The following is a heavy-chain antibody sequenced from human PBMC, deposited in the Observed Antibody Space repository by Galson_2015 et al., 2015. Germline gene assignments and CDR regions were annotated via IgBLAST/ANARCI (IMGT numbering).Heavy chain of an antibody. Sequence: SLRLSCAASGFTVSSNYMSWVRQAPGKGLEWVSVIYSGGSTYYADSVKGRFTISRDNSKNTLYLQMNSLRAEDTAVYYCAREARGYYDSSGYHGYFDLWGRGTLVTVSS. V-gene: IGHV3-53*01. CDR2: IYSGGST. J-gene: IGHJ2*01. D-gene: IGHD3-22*01. CDR1: GFTVSSNY. CDR3: AREARGYYDSSGYHGYFDL.